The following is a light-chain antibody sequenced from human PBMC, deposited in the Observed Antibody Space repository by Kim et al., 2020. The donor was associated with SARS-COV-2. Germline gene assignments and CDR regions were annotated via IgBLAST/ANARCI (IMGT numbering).Light chain of an antibody. J-gene: IGKJ2*01. V-gene: IGKV2-30*02. CDR3: MQGTHWLGMYT. CDR1: QSLVHSDGNTY. Sequence: DVVMTQSPLSLPVTLGQPASISCRSSQSLVHSDGNTYLNWFQQRPGQSPRRLIYKVSNRDSGVPDRFSGSGSGTDFTLKISRVEAEDVGVYYCMQGTHWLGMYTFGQGTKLEI. CDR2: KVS.